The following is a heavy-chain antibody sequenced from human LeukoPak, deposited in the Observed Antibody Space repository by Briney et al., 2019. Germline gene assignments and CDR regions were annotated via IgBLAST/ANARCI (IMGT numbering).Heavy chain of an antibody. CDR2: ISSSSSYI. Sequence: GGSLRLSCAASGFTFSSYGMHWVRQAPGKGLEWVSSISSSSSYIYYADSVKGRFTISRDNAKNSLYLQMNSLRAEDTAVYYCARVTGVLRYFDWPPFGDFDYWGQGTLVTVSS. CDR3: ARVTGVLRYFDWPPFGDFDY. D-gene: IGHD3-9*01. V-gene: IGHV3-21*01. J-gene: IGHJ4*02. CDR1: GFTFSSYG.